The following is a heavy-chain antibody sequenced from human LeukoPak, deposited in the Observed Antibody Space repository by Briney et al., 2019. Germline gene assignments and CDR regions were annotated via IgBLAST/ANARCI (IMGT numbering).Heavy chain of an antibody. CDR1: GFTVSSNY. J-gene: IGHJ4*02. V-gene: IGHV3-66*01. CDR3: AKGVVGANGYFDY. D-gene: IGHD1-26*01. CDR2: IYSGGST. Sequence: GGSLRLSCAASGFTVSSNYMSWVRQAPGKGLEWVSVIYSGGSTYYADSVKGRFTISRDNSKNTLYLQMNSLRAEDTAVYYCAKGVVGANGYFDYWGQGTLVTVSS.